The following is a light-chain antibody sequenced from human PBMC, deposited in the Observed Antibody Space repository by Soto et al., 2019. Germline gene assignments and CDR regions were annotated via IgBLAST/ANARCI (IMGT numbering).Light chain of an antibody. Sequence: QSVLTQPAPVSGSPGQSITISCTGTSSDVGSYNLVSWYQQHPGKSPNLMTYGGSKRPSGGSNRFSCSKSGNTASLTISGLQAEGEADYYCCAYAGSSTYYVFGT. J-gene: IGLJ1*01. CDR2: GGS. V-gene: IGLV2-23*01. CDR1: SSDVGSYNL. CDR3: CAYAGSSTYYV.